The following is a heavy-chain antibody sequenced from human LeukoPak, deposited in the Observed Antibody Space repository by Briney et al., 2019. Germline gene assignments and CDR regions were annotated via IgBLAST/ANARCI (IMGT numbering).Heavy chain of an antibody. V-gene: IGHV4-39*01. CDR1: GGSISSSSYY. Sequence: SETLSLTCTVSGGSISSSSYYWGWIRQPPGKGLEWTVSIYYSGSTYYNPSLKSRVTISVDTSKNQFSLKLSSVTAADTAVYYCARGPFLKPYYYYGSGSYYNRYYYGMDVWGQGTTVTVSS. D-gene: IGHD3-10*01. J-gene: IGHJ6*02. CDR2: IYYSGST. CDR3: ARGPFLKPYYYYGSGSYYNRYYYGMDV.